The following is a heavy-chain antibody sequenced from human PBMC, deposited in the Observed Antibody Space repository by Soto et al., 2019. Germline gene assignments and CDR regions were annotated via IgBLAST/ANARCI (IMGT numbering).Heavy chain of an antibody. V-gene: IGHV4-59*01. J-gene: IGHJ6*02. CDR1: GASISSYY. CDR2: IYNSGST. CDR3: ARDGGFYYGMDV. D-gene: IGHD3-3*01. Sequence: QVQLQESGPGLVKPSETLSLTCTVSGASISSYYWTWIRQPPGKGLEWIGYIYNSGSTNYNPSLKSRVTISVDTSKNQFSLTLSSVTAADTAVYYCARDGGFYYGMDVWGRGTTVTVSS.